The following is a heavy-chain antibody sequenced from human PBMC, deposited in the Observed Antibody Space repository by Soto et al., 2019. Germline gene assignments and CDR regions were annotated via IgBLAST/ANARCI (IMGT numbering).Heavy chain of an antibody. CDR3: ARAGTTYYNSSNCHDAFEI. D-gene: IGHD3-22*01. Sequence: GESLKISCAASGFTFSNFWMHWVRQAPGKGLVWVSRIKGDGTGTSYADSVKGRFTISRDNGKNTLYLQMNSLRAEDTAVYYCARAGTTYYNSSNCHDAFEICGQGTMVTVSS. CDR2: IKGDGTGT. V-gene: IGHV3-74*01. J-gene: IGHJ3*02. CDR1: GFTFSNFW.